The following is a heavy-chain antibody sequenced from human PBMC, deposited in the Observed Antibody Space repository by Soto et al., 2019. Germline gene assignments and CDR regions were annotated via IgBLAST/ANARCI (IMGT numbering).Heavy chain of an antibody. Sequence: PSETLSLTCAVYGGSFSGYYWSWIRQPPGKGLEWIGEINHSGNTNYNPSLKSRITITVDTSKNHFFLKLSSLTAADTAVYYCARAYIAVAGTAVIGFDYWGQGT. J-gene: IGHJ4*02. D-gene: IGHD6-19*01. CDR1: GGSFSGYY. CDR3: ARAYIAVAGTAVIGFDY. CDR2: INHSGNT. V-gene: IGHV4-34*01.